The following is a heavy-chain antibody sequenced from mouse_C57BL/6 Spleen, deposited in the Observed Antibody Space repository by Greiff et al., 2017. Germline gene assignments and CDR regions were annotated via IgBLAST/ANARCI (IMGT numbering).Heavy chain of an antibody. CDR3: ARKTGYFDY. V-gene: IGHV1-81*01. CDR1: GYTFTSYG. D-gene: IGHD4-1*01. CDR2: IYPRSGNT. J-gene: IGHJ2*01. Sequence: VKVVESGAELARPGASVKLSCKASGYTFTSYGISWVKQRTGQGLEWIGEIYPRSGNTYYNEKFKGKATLTADKSSSTAYMELRSLTSEDSAVYFCARKTGYFDYWGQGTTLTVSS.